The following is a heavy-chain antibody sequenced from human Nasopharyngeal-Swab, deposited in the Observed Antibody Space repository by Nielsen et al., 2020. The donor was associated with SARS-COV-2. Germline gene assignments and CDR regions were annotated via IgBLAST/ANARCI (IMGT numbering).Heavy chain of an antibody. Sequence: GESLKISCAASGFTFSNAWMSWVRQAPGKGLEWVGRIKSKTDGGTTDYAAPVKGRFTISRDDSKNTLYLQMNSLKTEDTAVYYCTTVVRSLWFGELPIDAFDIWGQGTMVTVSS. CDR3: TTVVRSLWFGELPIDAFDI. D-gene: IGHD3-10*01. CDR1: GFTFSNAW. CDR2: IKSKTDGGTT. V-gene: IGHV3-15*01. J-gene: IGHJ3*02.